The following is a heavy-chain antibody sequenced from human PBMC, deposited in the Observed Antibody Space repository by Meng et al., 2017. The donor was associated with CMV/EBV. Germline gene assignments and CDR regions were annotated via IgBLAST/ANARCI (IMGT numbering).Heavy chain of an antibody. V-gene: IGHV3-30*02. CDR2: IRFDGSSE. J-gene: IGHJ5*02. D-gene: IGHD4-11*01. CDR3: ARKYSSSSRWFDP. Sequence: EGSLRLSCVVSGVTFSSYDMFWVRQAPGKGLEWVAFIRFDGSSEYYADSMKGRFTISRDDSEDTLYLRMNSLRSEDTAMYYCARKYSSSSRWFDPWGQGTQVTVSS. CDR1: GVTFSSYD.